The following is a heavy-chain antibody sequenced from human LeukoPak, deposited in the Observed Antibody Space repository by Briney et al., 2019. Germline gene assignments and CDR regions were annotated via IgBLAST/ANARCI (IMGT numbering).Heavy chain of an antibody. J-gene: IGHJ5*02. CDR2: IRSSSSSYI. Sequence: GWSLRLSCAASGFTFSSYSMNWVRQAPGKGLEWVSSIRSSSSSYIYYADSVKGRFTISRDNAKNSLYLQMNSLRAEDTAVYYCARDGRITIFGVKFDPWGQGTLVTVSS. CDR1: GFTFSSYS. D-gene: IGHD3-3*01. CDR3: ARDGRITIFGVKFDP. V-gene: IGHV3-21*01.